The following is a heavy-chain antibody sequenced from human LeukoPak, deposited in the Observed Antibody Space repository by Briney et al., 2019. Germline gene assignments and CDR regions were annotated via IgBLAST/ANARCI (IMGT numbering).Heavy chain of an antibody. CDR3: ARDGSNKLRYFDY. Sequence: SETLSLTCTVSDGSISNSSFYWGWIRQPPGKGLEWIGNIYYSGNTYYNSSLKSRVTISVDTSKNQFSLKLSSVTAADTAVYYCARDGSNKLRYFDYWGQGTLVTVSS. CDR2: IYYSGNT. CDR1: DGSISNSSFY. V-gene: IGHV4-39*02. J-gene: IGHJ4*02. D-gene: IGHD4-11*01.